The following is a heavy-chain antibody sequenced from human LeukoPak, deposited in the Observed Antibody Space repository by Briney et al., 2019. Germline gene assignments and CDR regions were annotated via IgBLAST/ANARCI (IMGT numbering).Heavy chain of an antibody. D-gene: IGHD6-25*01. J-gene: IGHJ4*02. Sequence: AGGSLRLSCAASGFTYSSYSMNWVRQAPGKGLEWVSSISSSSSYIYYADSVKGRFTISRDNAKNSLYLQMNSLRAEDTAVYYCARDSSAAPFDYWGQGTLVTVSS. CDR1: GFTYSSYS. V-gene: IGHV3-21*01. CDR3: ARDSSAAPFDY. CDR2: ISSSSSYI.